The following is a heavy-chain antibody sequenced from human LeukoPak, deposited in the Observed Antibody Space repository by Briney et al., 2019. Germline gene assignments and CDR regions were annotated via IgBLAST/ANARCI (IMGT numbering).Heavy chain of an antibody. CDR3: ARVEPYSYYFGMDV. CDR2: IHDTGST. Sequence: SETLSLTCTVTGGSISTYYWSWIRQSPGKGLDWIGYIHDTGSTNYNPSLKSRVSISVDRSKSQFSLHLSSVTAADTAVYFCARVEPYSYYFGMDVWGRGTTVTVSS. V-gene: IGHV4-59*08. J-gene: IGHJ6*02. D-gene: IGHD1-26*01. CDR1: GGSISTYY.